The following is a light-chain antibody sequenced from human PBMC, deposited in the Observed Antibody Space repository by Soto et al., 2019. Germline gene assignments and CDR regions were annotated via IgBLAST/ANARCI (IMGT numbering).Light chain of an antibody. J-gene: IGKJ1*01. CDR2: DAS. Sequence: IQMTQSPSTLSRSVGDRVTITCRASQTISTWLAWYQQKPGKAPKLLIYDASSLESGVPSRFSGSGSGTEFTLTISSLQPDDFATYYCQQYNSYWTFGQGTKVDI. V-gene: IGKV1-5*01. CDR1: QTISTW. CDR3: QQYNSYWT.